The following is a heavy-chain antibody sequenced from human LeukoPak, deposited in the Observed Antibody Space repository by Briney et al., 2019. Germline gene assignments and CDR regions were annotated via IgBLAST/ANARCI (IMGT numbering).Heavy chain of an antibody. CDR3: ARTDGYNPPIDY. D-gene: IGHD5-24*01. CDR1: GYTFTDYY. J-gene: IGHJ4*02. Sequence: ASVKVSCKASGYTFTDYYIHWVRQAPGQGLEWMGWINPNSGGTNYAQKFQGRVTMTRDTSINTVYMELSRLRSDDTAVYYCARTDGYNPPIDYWGQGTLVTVSS. CDR2: INPNSGGT. V-gene: IGHV1-2*02.